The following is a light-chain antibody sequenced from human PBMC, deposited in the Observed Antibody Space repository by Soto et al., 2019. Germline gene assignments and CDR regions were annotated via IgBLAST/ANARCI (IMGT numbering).Light chain of an antibody. J-gene: IGLJ2*01. V-gene: IGLV6-57*02. CDR1: SGSIASNY. CDR3: QSYDSSNHVV. Sequence: NFMLTQPHSVSESPGKTITISCTGSSGSIASNYVQWYQQRPGSAPTTVIYEDDHRPSGVPDRFSASIDSSSNSASLIIYGLKTEDEADYYCQSYDSSNHVVFGGGTKVTVL. CDR2: EDD.